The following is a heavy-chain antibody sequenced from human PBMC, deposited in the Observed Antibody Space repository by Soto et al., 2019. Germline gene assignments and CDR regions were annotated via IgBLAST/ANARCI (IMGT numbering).Heavy chain of an antibody. V-gene: IGHV1-3*01. D-gene: IGHD1-1*01. Sequence: ASVKVSCKASGCTFNTYDIHWVRQAPGQRLEWMGWINAGNGDTEYSQNFRGRVTITRDISASTAYMELSSLKSEDTAVYYCTSYKHPDALDISGQGTMVTVSS. CDR1: GCTFNTYD. CDR2: INAGNGDT. CDR3: TSYKHPDALDI. J-gene: IGHJ3*02.